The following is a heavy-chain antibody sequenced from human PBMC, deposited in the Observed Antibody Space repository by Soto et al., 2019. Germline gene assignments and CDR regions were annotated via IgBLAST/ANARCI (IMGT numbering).Heavy chain of an antibody. D-gene: IGHD6-13*01. Sequence: GGSLRLSCAASGFTFSSYWMSWVRQAPGKGLEWVANIKQDGSEKYYVDSVKGRFTISRDNAKNSLYLQMNSLRAEDTAVYYCASEQSSSWYNYYYYGMDVWGQGTTVTVSS. CDR1: GFTFSSYW. CDR3: ASEQSSSWYNYYYYGMDV. CDR2: IKQDGSEK. J-gene: IGHJ6*02. V-gene: IGHV3-7*01.